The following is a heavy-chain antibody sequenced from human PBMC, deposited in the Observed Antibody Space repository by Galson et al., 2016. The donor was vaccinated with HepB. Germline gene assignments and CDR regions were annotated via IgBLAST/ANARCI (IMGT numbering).Heavy chain of an antibody. CDR1: GFTFSSYW. V-gene: IGHV3-7*03. J-gene: IGHJ6*02. Sequence: SLRLSCAASGFTFSSYWMNWVRQAPGKGLEWVAKIKQDASEENYVDSVKGRFTISRDNAKKSVYLQKNRLRVEDTAVYYCTGTPRLYYYYSGLDVWGQGTTVTVSS. D-gene: IGHD1-1*01. CDR2: IKQDASEE. CDR3: TGTPRLYYYYSGLDV.